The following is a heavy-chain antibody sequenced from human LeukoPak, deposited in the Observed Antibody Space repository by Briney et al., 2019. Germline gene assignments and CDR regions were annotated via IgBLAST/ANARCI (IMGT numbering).Heavy chain of an antibody. CDR2: XSXIXXTI. D-gene: IGHD6-19*01. CDR1: GFTFXXXX. CDR3: AKDGYSSGWSLDY. V-gene: IGHV3-23*01. Sequence: GGSLRLSXXXSGFTFXXXXXXXXXQAPXXXXXXXXXXSXIXXTIYYXXSXXXXXXXSRDNSKNTLYLQMNSLRGEDTAVYYCAKDGYSSGWSLDYWGQGTLVTVSS. J-gene: IGHJ4*02.